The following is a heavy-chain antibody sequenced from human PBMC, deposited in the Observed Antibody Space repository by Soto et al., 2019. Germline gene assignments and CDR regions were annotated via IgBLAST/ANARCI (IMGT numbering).Heavy chain of an antibody. D-gene: IGHD3-16*02. CDR3: ARSSGGVFGIIIEGSNWLAP. CDR1: GFTFSNYW. J-gene: IGHJ5*02. Sequence: HPGGSLRLSCTATGFTFSNYWMSWVRQAPGKGLEWVANIRQDGSEEYYVDSVKGRFTISRDNAKNSLYLQMDSLRAEDTAVYYCARSSGGVFGIIIEGSNWLAPWGQGSLVTVSS. V-gene: IGHV3-7*03. CDR2: IRQDGSEE.